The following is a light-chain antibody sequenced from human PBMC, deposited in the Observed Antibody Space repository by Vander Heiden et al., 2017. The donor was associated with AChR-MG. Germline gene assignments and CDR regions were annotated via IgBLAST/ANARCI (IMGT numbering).Light chain of an antibody. J-gene: IGLJ1*01. CDR3: SSYTSSSTRV. Sequence: QSALTPPASVSGSPGQSITISCTGTSSDVGGYNYVSWYQQHPGKAPKLMIYDVSERPSGVSNRFSGSKSGNTASLTISGLQAEDEADYYCSSYTSSSTRVFGTGTKVTVL. CDR2: DVS. CDR1: SSDVGGYNY. V-gene: IGLV2-14*01.